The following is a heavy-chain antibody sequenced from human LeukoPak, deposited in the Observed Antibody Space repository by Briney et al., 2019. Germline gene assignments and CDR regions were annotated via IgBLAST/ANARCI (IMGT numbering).Heavy chain of an antibody. CDR3: ARTYYYDSSGYRYYYYYGMDV. Sequence: GASVKVSCKASGYTFTSYAMNWMRQAPGQGLEWMGCINTNTGNPTYAQGFTGRFVFSLDTSVSTAYLQISSLKAEDTAVYYCARTYYYDSSGYRYYYYYGMDVWGQGIAVTVSS. D-gene: IGHD3-22*01. J-gene: IGHJ6*02. CDR2: INTNTGNP. V-gene: IGHV7-4-1*02. CDR1: GYTFTSYA.